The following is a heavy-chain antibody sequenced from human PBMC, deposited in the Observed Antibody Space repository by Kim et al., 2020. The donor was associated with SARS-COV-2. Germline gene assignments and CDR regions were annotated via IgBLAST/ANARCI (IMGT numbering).Heavy chain of an antibody. CDR3: AKENSNHASGYYYYGMDV. CDR1: GFTFSSYA. D-gene: IGHD4-4*01. Sequence: GGSLRLSCAASGFTFSSYAMSWVRQAPGKGLEWVSAISGSGGSTYYADSVKGRFTISRDNSKNTLYLQMNSLRAEDTAVYYCAKENSNHASGYYYYGMDVWGQGTTVTVSS. J-gene: IGHJ6*02. CDR2: ISGSGGST. V-gene: IGHV3-23*01.